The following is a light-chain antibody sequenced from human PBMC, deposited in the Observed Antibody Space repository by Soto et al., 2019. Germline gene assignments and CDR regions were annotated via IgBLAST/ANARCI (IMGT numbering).Light chain of an antibody. V-gene: IGKV3-15*01. Sequence: EIVMTQSPATLSVAPGERATLSCRASQSVSTNLAWYQQKPGQGPRVLIYGASTRATGVSARFSGSGSGTEFTLTISSLQSEDFAIYFCQQYNDWPRTFGQGTKVEIK. CDR3: QQYNDWPRT. J-gene: IGKJ1*01. CDR2: GAS. CDR1: QSVSTN.